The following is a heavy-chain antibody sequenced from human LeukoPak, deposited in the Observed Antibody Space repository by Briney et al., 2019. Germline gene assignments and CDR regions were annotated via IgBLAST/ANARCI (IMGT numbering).Heavy chain of an antibody. CDR1: GYTFTSYG. J-gene: IGHJ4*02. CDR2: ISAYNGNT. CDR3: ARAPITMIVVEYYFDY. V-gene: IGHV1-18*01. D-gene: IGHD3-22*01. Sequence: ASVKVSCKASGYTFTSYGISWVRQAPGQGLEWMGWISAYNGNTNYAQKLRGRVTMTTDTSTSTAYMELRSLRSDDTAVYYRARAPITMIVVEYYFDYWGQGTLVTVSS.